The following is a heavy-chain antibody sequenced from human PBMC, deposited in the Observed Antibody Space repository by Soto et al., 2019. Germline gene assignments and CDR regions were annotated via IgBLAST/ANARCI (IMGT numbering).Heavy chain of an antibody. V-gene: IGHV3-7*03. Sequence: GGSLRLSCAASGFTFSSYWMSWVRQAPGKGLEWVANIKEDGSEKYYVDSVKGRFTISRDNAKNSLYLQMNSLRAEDTAVYYCARTTVVAAYIYWGQGTLVTVS. J-gene: IGHJ4*02. CDR2: IKEDGSEK. D-gene: IGHD2-15*01. CDR1: GFTFSSYW. CDR3: ARTTVVAAYIY.